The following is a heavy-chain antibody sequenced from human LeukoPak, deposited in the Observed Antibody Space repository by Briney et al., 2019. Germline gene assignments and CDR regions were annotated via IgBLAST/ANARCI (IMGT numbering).Heavy chain of an antibody. D-gene: IGHD2-21*01. V-gene: IGHV1-69-2*01. CDR2: VDPEDGET. CDR1: GYTFTDYY. Sequence: ASVKVSCKASGYTFTDYYMHWVQQAPGKGLEWMGRVDPEDGETIYAEKLQGRVTMTTDTSTSTAYMELRSLRSDDTAVYYCARDANCGGDCPSVSFDPWGQGTLDTVSS. CDR3: ARDANCGGDCPSVSFDP. J-gene: IGHJ5*02.